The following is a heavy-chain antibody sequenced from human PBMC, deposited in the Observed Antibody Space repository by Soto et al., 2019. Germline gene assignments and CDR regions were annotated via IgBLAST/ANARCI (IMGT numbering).Heavy chain of an antibody. V-gene: IGHV3-23*01. D-gene: IGHD3-16*01. J-gene: IGHJ5*01. Sequence: GGSLRLSCGASGFTFSTYAMDWVRQAPGKGLEWVSTIFSGGAGTKYADSVKGRFTIFRDNSLNTLYLQMNSLRAEDTAVYYCARGGGVCGGAACYPHWFDCWGHGTLVTVSS. CDR1: GFTFSTYA. CDR3: ARGGGVCGGAACYPHWFDC. CDR2: IFSGGAGT.